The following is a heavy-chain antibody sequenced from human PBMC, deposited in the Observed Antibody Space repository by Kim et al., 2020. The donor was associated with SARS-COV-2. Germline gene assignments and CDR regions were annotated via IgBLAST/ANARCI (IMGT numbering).Heavy chain of an antibody. CDR1: GFTFSNYG. V-gene: IGHV3-33*01. Sequence: GGSLRLSCAASGFTFSNYGMHWVRQAPGKGLEWVAVIWYDGSNKYYEDSVKGRFTISRDNSKNTLYLQMNSLRAEDTAVYYCARDSHSGTVSGCFDSWG. CDR2: IWYDGSNK. D-gene: IGHD3-10*01. J-gene: IGHJ5*01. CDR3: ARDSHSGTVSGCFDS.